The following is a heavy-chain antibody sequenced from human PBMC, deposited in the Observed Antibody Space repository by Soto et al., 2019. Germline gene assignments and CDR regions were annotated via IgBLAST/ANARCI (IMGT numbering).Heavy chain of an antibody. V-gene: IGHV1-18*01. D-gene: IGHD5-12*01. CDR3: ARDVRSWPPLREDGMDV. CDR2: ISAYNGNT. J-gene: IGHJ6*02. Sequence: QVQLVQSGAEVKKPGASVKVSCKASGYTFTSYGISWVRQAPGQGLEWMGWISAYNGNTNYAQKLQGRVTMTTDTSTSTAYMELRSLRSDDTAVYYCARDVRSWPPLREDGMDVWGQGTTVTVSS. CDR1: GYTFTSYG.